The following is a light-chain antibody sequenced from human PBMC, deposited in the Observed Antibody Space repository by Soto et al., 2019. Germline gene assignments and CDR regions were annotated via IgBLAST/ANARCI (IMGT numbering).Light chain of an antibody. CDR2: GAS. CDR1: QNIGNY. V-gene: IGKV1-39*01. CDR3: QQSDSIPFT. J-gene: IGKJ2*01. Sequence: DIQMTQSPSSLSASVGDRAAITCRASQNIGNYLSWYAQKPGKAPKLLIYGASSLQSGVPSRFSGSGSGTHFTLTISSLQPEDFATYYCQQSDSIPFTFGQGTKLEMK.